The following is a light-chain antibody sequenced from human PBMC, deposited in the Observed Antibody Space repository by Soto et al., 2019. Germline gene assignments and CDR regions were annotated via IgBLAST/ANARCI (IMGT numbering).Light chain of an antibody. CDR3: SSFTTSSTQV. V-gene: IGLV2-14*01. CDR2: DVS. J-gene: IGLJ1*01. CDR1: SSDVGGYNY. Sequence: QSALTQPASVSGSPGQSITISCTGTSSDVGGYNYVSWYQQYPGKAPKLMIYDVSNRPSGVSNRFSGSKSGNTASLTISGLQAVDEADYYCSSFTTSSTQVFGTGTKVTVL.